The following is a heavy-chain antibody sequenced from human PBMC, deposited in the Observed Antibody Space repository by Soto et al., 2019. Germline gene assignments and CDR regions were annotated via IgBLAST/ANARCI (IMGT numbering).Heavy chain of an antibody. CDR2: IYYSGNT. J-gene: IGHJ6*02. Sequence: PSETLSITCTVSGGSISSSSHHWAWIRQPPGKGLEWIGSIYYSGNTYHNPSLKSRVTISVDTSKNQFSLKLSSVTAADTAVYYCARVYDFWSGYGSYGMYVWGRGSTVTVSS. CDR3: ARVYDFWSGYGSYGMYV. V-gene: IGHV4-39*01. CDR1: GGSISSSSHH. D-gene: IGHD3-3*01.